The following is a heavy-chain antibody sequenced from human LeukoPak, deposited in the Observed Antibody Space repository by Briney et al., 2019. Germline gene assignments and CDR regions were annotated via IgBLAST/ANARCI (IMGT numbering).Heavy chain of an antibody. CDR2: TYYRSNWYN. CDR1: GYSVSSYSAA. J-gene: IGHJ3*01. CDR3: ARDPEWVYDTFDV. V-gene: IGHV6-1*01. D-gene: IGHD3-3*01. Sequence: SQTLSFTCAISGYSVSSYSAAWNWIRQSPSRGLEWLGRTYYRSNWYNDYAGSLRGRITINPDTSRNQFSLHLSSVTPDDTAVYYCARDPEWVYDTFDVWGQGTMVTVSS.